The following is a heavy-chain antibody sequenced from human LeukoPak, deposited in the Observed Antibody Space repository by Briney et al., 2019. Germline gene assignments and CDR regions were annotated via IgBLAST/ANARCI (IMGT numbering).Heavy chain of an antibody. CDR3: ARIILSSSSPYDYYYMDV. D-gene: IGHD6-6*01. V-gene: IGHV2-70*11. Sequence: SGPALVKPTQTLTLTCTFSGFSLSTNGMCVTWIRQPPGKALEWLARIDWDDDRSYNTSLKTRLTISKDTSKNQVVLTMTNVDPLDTATYYCARIILSSSSPYDYYYMDVWGKGTTVTVSS. CDR2: IDWDDDR. J-gene: IGHJ6*03. CDR1: GFSLSTNGMC.